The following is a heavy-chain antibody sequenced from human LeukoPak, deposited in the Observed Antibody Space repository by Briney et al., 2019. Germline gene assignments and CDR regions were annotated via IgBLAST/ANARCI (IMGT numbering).Heavy chain of an antibody. CDR3: ARSYYSNSGDF. V-gene: IGHV2-5*02. Sequence: SGPTLVNPTQTLTLTCTFSGFSLSTSGVSVGWIRQSPGKALEWLAVIYWDDDKRYSPSPKSRLTITKDTSKSQVVLTMTNMDPVDTATYYCARSYYSNSGDFWGQGTLVTVSS. CDR2: IYWDDDK. J-gene: IGHJ4*02. CDR1: GFSLSTSGVS. D-gene: IGHD3-10*01.